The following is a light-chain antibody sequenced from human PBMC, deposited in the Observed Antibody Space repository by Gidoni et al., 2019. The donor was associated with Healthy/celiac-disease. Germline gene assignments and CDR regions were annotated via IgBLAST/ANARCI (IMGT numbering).Light chain of an antibody. CDR3: QSYDSSLSGLGL. CDR2: GNS. V-gene: IGLV1-40*01. Sequence: QSVLTQPPSVSGAPGQRVTISCTGSSSNIGAGYDVHWYQQLPGTAPKLLIYGNSNRPSGVSDRFSGSKSGTSASLAITGLQAEDEADYYCQSYDSSLSGLGLFGGGTKLTVL. J-gene: IGLJ2*01. CDR1: SSNIGAGYD.